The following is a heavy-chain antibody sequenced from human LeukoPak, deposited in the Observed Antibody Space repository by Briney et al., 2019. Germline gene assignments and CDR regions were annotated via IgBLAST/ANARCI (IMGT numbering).Heavy chain of an antibody. CDR3: ARASDGLYYYYYGMDV. J-gene: IGHJ6*02. V-gene: IGHV4-34*01. Sequence: SETLSLTCAVYGGSFSGYYWSWIRQPPGKGLEWIGEINHSGSTNYNPSLKSRVTISVDTSKNQFSLKLSSVTAADTAVYYCARASDGLYYYYYGMDVWGQGTSVTVSS. CDR2: INHSGST. CDR1: GGSFSGYY. D-gene: IGHD2-2*01.